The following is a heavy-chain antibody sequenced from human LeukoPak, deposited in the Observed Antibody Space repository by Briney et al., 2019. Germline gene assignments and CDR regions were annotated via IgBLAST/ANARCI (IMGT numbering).Heavy chain of an antibody. Sequence: TGGSLRLSCAASGFTFSSYSRNWVRQAPGKGLEWVSSISSSSSYIYYADSVKGRFTISRDNAKNSLYLQMNSLRAEDTAVYYCASSPPVVVADEYDYYYMDVWGKGTTVTVSS. CDR1: GFTFSSYS. CDR2: ISSSSSYI. D-gene: IGHD2-15*01. J-gene: IGHJ6*03. V-gene: IGHV3-21*01. CDR3: ASSPPVVVADEYDYYYMDV.